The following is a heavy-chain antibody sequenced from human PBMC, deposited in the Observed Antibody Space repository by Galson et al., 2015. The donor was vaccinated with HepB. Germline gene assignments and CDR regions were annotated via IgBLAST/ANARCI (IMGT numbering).Heavy chain of an antibody. Sequence: SLRLSCAASGFNFNKYAMHWVRQAPGKGLEWVAIITYDGGSAYYADSVKGRFTISRDNSKSTLSLQMNSLKSQDTAVYYCAREEGWQQLVLGYFQHWGQGTLVTVPS. V-gene: IGHV3-30-3*01. CDR2: ITYDGGSA. D-gene: IGHD6-13*01. J-gene: IGHJ1*01. CDR1: GFNFNKYA. CDR3: AREEGWQQLVLGYFQH.